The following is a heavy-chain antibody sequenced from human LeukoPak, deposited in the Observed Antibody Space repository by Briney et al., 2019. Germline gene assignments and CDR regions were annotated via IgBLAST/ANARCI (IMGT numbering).Heavy chain of an antibody. CDR1: GYSISSGYY. CDR2: IYHSGST. J-gene: IGHJ4*02. CDR3: ARALYYLLDY. Sequence: SETLSLTCTVSGYSISSGYYWGWIRQPPGKGLEWTGSIYHSGSTYYNPSLKSRVTISVDTSKNQFSLKLSSVTAADTAVYYCARALYYLLDYWGQGTLVTVSS. V-gene: IGHV4-38-2*02. D-gene: IGHD3-16*01.